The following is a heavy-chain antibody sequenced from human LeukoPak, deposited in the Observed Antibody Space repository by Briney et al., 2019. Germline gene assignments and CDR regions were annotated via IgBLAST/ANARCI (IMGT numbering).Heavy chain of an antibody. Sequence: ASVKVSCKASGYTFTGYYMRWVRQAPGQGLEWMGWINPNSGGTNYAQKFQGRVTMTRDTSISTAYMELSRLRSDDTAVYYCARPGDYAKGYDYWGQGTLVTVSS. CDR3: ARPGDYAKGYDY. V-gene: IGHV1-2*02. D-gene: IGHD4-17*01. J-gene: IGHJ4*02. CDR1: GYTFTGYY. CDR2: INPNSGGT.